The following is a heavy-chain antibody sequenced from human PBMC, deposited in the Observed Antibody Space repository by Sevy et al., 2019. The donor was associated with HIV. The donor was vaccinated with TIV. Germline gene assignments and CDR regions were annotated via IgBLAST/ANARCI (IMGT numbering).Heavy chain of an antibody. CDR1: GFTFGDYA. CDR3: TRAEQYEYDSTSYYDYFDY. Sequence: GGSLRLSCTASGFTFGDYAVGWFRQAPGKGLEWVSFIRRRAFGGTIEYAASVKGRFTIPKEDSQSTAYLQMNSLKTEDTAVYYCTRAEQYEYDSTSYYDYFDYWGQGTLVTVSS. CDR2: IRRRAFGGTI. J-gene: IGHJ4*02. V-gene: IGHV3-49*03. D-gene: IGHD3-22*01.